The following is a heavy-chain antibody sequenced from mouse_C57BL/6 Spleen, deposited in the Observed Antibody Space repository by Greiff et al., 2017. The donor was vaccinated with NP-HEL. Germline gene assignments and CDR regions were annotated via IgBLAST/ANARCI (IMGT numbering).Heavy chain of an antibody. D-gene: IGHD2-4*01. Sequence: EVKVVESGPGMVKPSQSLSLTCTVTGYSITSGYDWHWIRHFPGNKLEWMGYISYSGSTNYNPSLKSRISITHDTSNNHFFLKLNSVTTEDTATYYCARWDYDYFDDWGQGTTLTVSS. CDR1: GYSITSGYD. V-gene: IGHV3-1*01. J-gene: IGHJ2*01. CDR3: ARWDYDYFDD. CDR2: ISYSGST.